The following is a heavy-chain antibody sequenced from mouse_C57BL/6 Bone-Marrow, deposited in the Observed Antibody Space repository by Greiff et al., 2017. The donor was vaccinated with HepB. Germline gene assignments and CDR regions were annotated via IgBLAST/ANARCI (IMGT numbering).Heavy chain of an antibody. V-gene: IGHV1-54*01. D-gene: IGHD3-2*02. CDR2: INPGSGGN. CDR3: ARSGWLAFAY. Sequence: VQLQESGAELVRPGTSVKVSCKASGYAFTNYLIEWVKQRPGQGLEWIGVINPGSGGNNYNEKFKGKSTLTADKSSRPAYMQLSSLTSEDSAVYFCARSGWLAFAYWGQGTLVTVSA. J-gene: IGHJ3*01. CDR1: GYAFTNYL.